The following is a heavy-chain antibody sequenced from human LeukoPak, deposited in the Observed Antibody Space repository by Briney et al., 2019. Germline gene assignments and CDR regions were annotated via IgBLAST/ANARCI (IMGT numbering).Heavy chain of an antibody. V-gene: IGHV4-59*01. CDR1: GVSISSYY. CDR2: ISYSGST. D-gene: IGHD3-3*01. J-gene: IGHJ4*02. Sequence: PSETLSLTCTVSGVSISSYYWSWIRQPPGKGLEWIGYISYSGSTNFNPSLKSRVTISVDTSKNQFSLKLSSVTAADTAVYYCARASRSGYYPHFDDWGQETRVTVSS. CDR3: ARASRSGYYPHFDD.